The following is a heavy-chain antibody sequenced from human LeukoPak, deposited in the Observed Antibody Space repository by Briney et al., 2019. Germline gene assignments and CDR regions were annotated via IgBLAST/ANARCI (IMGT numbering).Heavy chain of an antibody. V-gene: IGHV3-30*03. Sequence: GRSLRLSCAASGFTFSSYGMHWVRQAPGKGLEWVAVISYDGSNKYYADSVKGRFTISRDNAKSSLYLQMNSLRDEDTAVYYCAGIYCSSTSCLHDAFDIWGQGTMVTVSS. D-gene: IGHD2-2*01. CDR1: GFTFSSYG. J-gene: IGHJ3*02. CDR3: AGIYCSSTSCLHDAFDI. CDR2: ISYDGSNK.